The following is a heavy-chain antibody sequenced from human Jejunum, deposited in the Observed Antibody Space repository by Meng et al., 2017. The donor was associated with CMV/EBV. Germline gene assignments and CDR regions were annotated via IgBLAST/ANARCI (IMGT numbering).Heavy chain of an antibody. V-gene: IGHV3-49*04. CDR1: YV. J-gene: IGHJ4*02. CDR2: IRSKALGGTT. D-gene: IGHD3-3*01. CDR3: IRDDFWSGNPGPRGERPDY. Sequence: YVMSWVRQATGKGLEWVGFIRSKALGGTTEYVAPVEGRFTISRDDSKSTVYLQMSSLKSEDTGVYYCIRDDFWSGNPGPRGERPDYWGQGTLVTVSS.